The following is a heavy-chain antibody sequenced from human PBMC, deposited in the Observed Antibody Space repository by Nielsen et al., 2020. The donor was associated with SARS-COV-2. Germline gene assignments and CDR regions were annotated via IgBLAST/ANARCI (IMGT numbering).Heavy chain of an antibody. CDR1: GGSISSSSYY. Sequence: SETLSLTCTVSGGSISSSSYYWGWIRQPPGKGLEWIGSIYYSGSTYYNPSLKGRVTISVDTSKNQFSLKLSSVTAADTAVYYCARQGYSYGPAWGQGTLVTVSS. D-gene: IGHD5-18*01. CDR2: IYYSGST. V-gene: IGHV4-39*01. J-gene: IGHJ4*02. CDR3: ARQGYSYGPA.